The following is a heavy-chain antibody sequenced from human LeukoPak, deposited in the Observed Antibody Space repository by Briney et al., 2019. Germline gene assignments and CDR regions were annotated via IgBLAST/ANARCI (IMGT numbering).Heavy chain of an antibody. V-gene: IGHV3-23*01. D-gene: IGHD3-3*01. J-gene: IGHJ4*02. CDR2: ISGSGGST. CDR3: AKDHRYDFWSGYCNFDY. Sequence: PGGSLRLSCVASGFIFNNYAMNWVRQAPGKGLEWVSAISGSGGSTYYADSVKGRFTISRDNSKNTLYLQMNSLRAEDTAVYYCAKDHRYDFWSGYCNFDYWGQGTLVTVSS. CDR1: GFIFNNYA.